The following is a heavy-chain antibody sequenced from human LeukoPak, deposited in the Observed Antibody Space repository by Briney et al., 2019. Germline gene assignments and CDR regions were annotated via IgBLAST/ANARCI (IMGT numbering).Heavy chain of an antibody. J-gene: IGHJ4*02. CDR2: ISSSSSTI. CDR3: ARVLSGFGSDY. Sequence: GGSLRLSCAASGFTFSSYSMNWVRQAPGKGLEWVAYISSSSSTIYYADSVKGRFTISRDNAQNSLYLQMNSVRAKDTGVYHCARVLSGFGSDYWGQGTLVTVSS. D-gene: IGHD1-26*01. CDR1: GFTFSSYS. V-gene: IGHV3-48*01.